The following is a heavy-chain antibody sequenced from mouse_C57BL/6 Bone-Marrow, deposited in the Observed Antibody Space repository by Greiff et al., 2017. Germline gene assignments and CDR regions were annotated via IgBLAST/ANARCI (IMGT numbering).Heavy chain of an antibody. Sequence: QVQLQQSGPELVKPGASVKISCKASGYAFSSSWMNWVKQRPGKGLEWIGRIYPGDGDTNYNGTFKGKATLTADKSSSTAYMQLSSLTSEDSAVYFCASSITTVVGGRFAYWGQGTLVTVSA. V-gene: IGHV1-82*01. CDR2: IYPGDGDT. D-gene: IGHD1-1*01. CDR1: GYAFSSSW. CDR3: ASSITTVVGGRFAY. J-gene: IGHJ3*01.